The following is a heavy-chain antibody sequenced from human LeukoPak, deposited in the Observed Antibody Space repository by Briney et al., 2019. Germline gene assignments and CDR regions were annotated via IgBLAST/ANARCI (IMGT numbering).Heavy chain of an antibody. CDR1: GFTFSGSA. CDR2: IRSRTNNYAT. D-gene: IGHD2-2*01. Sequence: GGSLRLSCAASGFTFSGSAIHWVRQASGKGLEWVGRIRSRTNNYATAYAASVKGRFTISRDDSNNTAYLQMNSLKTEDTALYYCTRHHRTSTSCSRDYWGQGTLVTVSS. V-gene: IGHV3-73*01. CDR3: TRHHRTSTSCSRDY. J-gene: IGHJ4*02.